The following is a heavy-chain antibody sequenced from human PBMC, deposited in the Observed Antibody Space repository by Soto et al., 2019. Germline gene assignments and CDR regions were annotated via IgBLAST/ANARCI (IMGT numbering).Heavy chain of an antibody. J-gene: IGHJ4*02. CDR3: AKNAGYYYDSTGYHFDY. D-gene: IGHD3-22*01. Sequence: GGSLRLSCAASGFTFSIYAMHWVRQAPGKGLEWVAVISYDGSNKYYADSVKGRFTISRDNSKNTLYLQMNSLRAEDTAVYYCAKNAGYYYDSTGYHFDYWGQGTLVTVSS. CDR1: GFTFSIYA. V-gene: IGHV3-30-3*01. CDR2: ISYDGSNK.